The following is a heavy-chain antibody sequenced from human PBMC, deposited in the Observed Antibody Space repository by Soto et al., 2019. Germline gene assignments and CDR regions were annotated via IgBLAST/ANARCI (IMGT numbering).Heavy chain of an antibody. CDR3: AREGTGTGGGLDV. J-gene: IGHJ6*02. Sequence: PGGSLRLSCAASGFTFSNYEMNWVRQAPGKGLEWVSYISSGGSTSYYADSVRGRFTISRDNAESSLYLHIDSLRAEDTAVFFCAREGTGTGGGLDVWGQGTTVTVSS. CDR2: ISSGGSTS. V-gene: IGHV3-48*03. CDR1: GFTFSNYE. D-gene: IGHD1-1*01.